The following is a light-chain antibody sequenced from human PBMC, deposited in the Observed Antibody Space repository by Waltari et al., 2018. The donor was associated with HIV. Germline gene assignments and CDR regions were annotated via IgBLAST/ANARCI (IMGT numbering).Light chain of an antibody. V-gene: IGLV8-61*01. CDR3: VLYMGSGISV. CDR1: SASVPPSSY. Sequence: QTAVTQEPSFSVSPGGTVTLPCVFSSASVPPSSYPRWYQQTPGQAPRTLIYSTNTRSSGVPDRFSGSILGNKAALTITGAQADDESDYYCVLYMGSGISVFGGGTKLTVL. J-gene: IGLJ3*02. CDR2: STN.